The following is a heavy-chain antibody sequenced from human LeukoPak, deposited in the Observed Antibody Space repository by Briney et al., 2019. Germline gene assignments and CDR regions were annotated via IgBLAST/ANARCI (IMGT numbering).Heavy chain of an antibody. Sequence: GGSLRLSCAASGFTFSSYAMSWVRQAPGKGLEWVSAISGSGGSTYYADSVKGRFTISRDNAKNSLYLQMNSLRAEDTAVYHCARAGMYYYGPGYYFDYWGQGTLVTVSS. J-gene: IGHJ4*02. V-gene: IGHV3-23*01. CDR3: ARAGMYYYGPGYYFDY. CDR1: GFTFSSYA. CDR2: ISGSGGST. D-gene: IGHD3-10*01.